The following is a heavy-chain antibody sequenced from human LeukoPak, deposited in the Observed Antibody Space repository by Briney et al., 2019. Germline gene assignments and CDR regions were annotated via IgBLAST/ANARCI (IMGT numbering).Heavy chain of an antibody. CDR3: AKSNGYGLIGI. CDR2: IFYSGST. D-gene: IGHD3-22*01. Sequence: SETLSLTCTVSSGSISTSNYYWGWVRQPPGKALEWIGNIFYSGSTYYSPSLKSRVTISLDTSRNQFSLKLDSVTAADTAVYYCAKSNGYGLIGIWGQGTMVTVSS. V-gene: IGHV4-39*07. CDR1: SGSISTSNYY. J-gene: IGHJ3*02.